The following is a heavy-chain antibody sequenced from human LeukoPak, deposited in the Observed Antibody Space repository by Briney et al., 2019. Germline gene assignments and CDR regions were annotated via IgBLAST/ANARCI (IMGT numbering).Heavy chain of an antibody. J-gene: IGHJ4*02. Sequence: SETLSLTCTVSGGSISNYYWSWIRQPPGKGLEWIGYIYYSGSTNYNPSLKSRVTISVDTSKNQFSLKLSSVTAADTAVYYCARHGIEYYYDSSGYFDYWGQGALVTVSS. D-gene: IGHD3-22*01. CDR2: IYYSGST. CDR1: GGSISNYY. V-gene: IGHV4-59*08. CDR3: ARHGIEYYYDSSGYFDY.